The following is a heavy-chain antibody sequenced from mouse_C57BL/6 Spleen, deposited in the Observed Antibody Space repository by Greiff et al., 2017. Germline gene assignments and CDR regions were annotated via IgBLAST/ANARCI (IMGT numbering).Heavy chain of an antibody. CDR3: ARGPFTTVVFDY. CDR1: GFSLTSYG. D-gene: IGHD1-1*01. CDR2: IWRGGST. J-gene: IGHJ2*01. Sequence: VQLQQSGPGLVQPSQSLSITCTVSGFSLTSYGVHWVRQSPGKGLEWLGVIWRGGSTDSNAAFISRLSISKDNSKSQVFFKMNDLQADDTAIYYCARGPFTTVVFDYWGKGTTLTVSS. V-gene: IGHV2-2*01.